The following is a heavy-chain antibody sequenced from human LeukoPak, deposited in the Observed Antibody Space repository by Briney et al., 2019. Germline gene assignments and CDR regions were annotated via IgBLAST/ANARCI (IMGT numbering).Heavy chain of an antibody. CDR3: ARIKPRDNDSNPLLDDVFDI. CDR2: IDWDDDK. D-gene: IGHD3-22*01. CDR1: GFSLSPSGMC. V-gene: IGHV2-70*11. Sequence: SGPALVNPTQTLTLTCTFSGFSLSPSGMCVSWIRQPPGKPLEWLARIDWDDDKYYSTSLKTRLTISKDTSKNQVVLTMTNMDPVDTATYYCARIKPRDNDSNPLLDDVFDIWGQGTLVTVSS. J-gene: IGHJ3*02.